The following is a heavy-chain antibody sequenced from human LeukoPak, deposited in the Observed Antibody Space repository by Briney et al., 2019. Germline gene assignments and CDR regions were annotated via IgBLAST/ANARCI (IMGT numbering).Heavy chain of an antibody. CDR2: ISVSGTT. V-gene: IGHV3-23*01. Sequence: PGGSLRLSCAASGFTFSSYAVAWVRQAPGKGLEWVSGISVSGTTYYADSVKGRATISRDNSKNTLYLQMNSLRAEDTAVYYCAKDSGSYYFDYWGQGTLVTVSS. CDR1: GFTFSSYA. J-gene: IGHJ4*02. CDR3: AKDSGSYYFDY. D-gene: IGHD1-26*01.